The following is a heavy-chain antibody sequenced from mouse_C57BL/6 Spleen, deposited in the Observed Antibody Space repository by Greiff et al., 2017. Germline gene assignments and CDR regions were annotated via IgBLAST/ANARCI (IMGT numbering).Heavy chain of an antibody. CDR1: GFAFSSSW. J-gene: IGHJ4*01. Sequence: VQLVESGPELVKPGASVTISCKASGFAFSSSWMNWVKQRPGKGLEWIGRIYPGDGDTNYNGNFKGKATLTADKSSSTAYMQLSSLTSEDSEVDFCARKTYYSNYDAMDYWGQGTSVTVSS. CDR3: ARKTYYSNYDAMDY. CDR2: IYPGDGDT. D-gene: IGHD2-5*01. V-gene: IGHV1-82*01.